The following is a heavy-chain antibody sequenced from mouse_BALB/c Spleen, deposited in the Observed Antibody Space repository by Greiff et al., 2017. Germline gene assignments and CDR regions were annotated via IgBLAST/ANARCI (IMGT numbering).Heavy chain of an antibody. CDR3: ARGYGSSYDYAMDY. D-gene: IGHD1-1*01. V-gene: IGHV1-4*02. CDR2: INPSSGYT. J-gene: IGHJ4*01. Sequence: QVQLQQSAAELARPGASVKMSCKASGYTFTSYTMHWVKQRPGQGLEWIGYINPSSGYTEYNQKFKDKTTLTADKSSSTAYMQLSSLTSEDSAVYYCARGYGSSYDYAMDYWGQGTSVTVSS. CDR1: GYTFTSYT.